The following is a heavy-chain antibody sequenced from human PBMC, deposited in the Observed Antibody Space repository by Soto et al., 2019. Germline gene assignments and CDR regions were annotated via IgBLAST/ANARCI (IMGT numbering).Heavy chain of an antibody. J-gene: IGHJ1*01. V-gene: IGHV3-30-3*01. CDR3: ARNRYGGNSFLPQYFQH. D-gene: IGHD4-17*01. Sequence: QVQLVESGGGVVQPGRSLRLSCAASGFTFSSYAMHWVRQAPGKGLEWVAVISYDGSNKYYADSVKGRFTISRDNSKNTLYLLMNSLRAEDTAVYYCARNRYGGNSFLPQYFQHWGQGTLVTVSS. CDR2: ISYDGSNK. CDR1: GFTFSSYA.